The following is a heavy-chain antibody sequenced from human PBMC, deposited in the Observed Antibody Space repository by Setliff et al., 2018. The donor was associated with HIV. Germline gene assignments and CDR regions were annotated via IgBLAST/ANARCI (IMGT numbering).Heavy chain of an antibody. J-gene: IGHJ4*02. D-gene: IGHD5-18*01. CDR2: IYHTGST. CDR1: GGSINSTSYY. CDR3: ARDFVDTAVLRVLEYYFDS. Sequence: PSETLSLTCTVSGGSINSTSYYWGWIRQPPGNGLEWIGSIYHTGSTYYKPSLKSRVTISVDTSKNQFSLRLSSVTAADTAVYYCARDFVDTAVLRVLEYYFDSWGRGTLVTSPQ. V-gene: IGHV4-39*07.